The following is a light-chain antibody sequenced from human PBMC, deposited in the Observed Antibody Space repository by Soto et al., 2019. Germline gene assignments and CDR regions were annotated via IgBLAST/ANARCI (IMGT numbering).Light chain of an antibody. CDR1: QAISSS. Sequence: DIQFTQSPSFLSASVGDRVTITCRASQAISSSLAWYHHNPGKATKLLIYAASTLQNGVPSSFSGSGSGTEFTRTISSLQPEDFATYYCQHLNDYRYTFGQGTKGEIK. V-gene: IGKV1-9*01. CDR3: QHLNDYRYT. J-gene: IGKJ2*01. CDR2: AAS.